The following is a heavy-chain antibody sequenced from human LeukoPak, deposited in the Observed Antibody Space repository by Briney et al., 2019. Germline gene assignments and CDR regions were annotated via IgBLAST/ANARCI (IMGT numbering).Heavy chain of an antibody. CDR2: INSDGSST. CDR1: GFTFSSYW. V-gene: IGHV3-74*01. J-gene: IGHJ6*03. Sequence: GSLRLSCAASGFTFSSYWMHWVRQAPGKGLVWISRINSDGSSTNYADSVKGRFTISRDNAKNSLYLQMNSLRAEDTAVYYCARGDYYYYMDVWGKGTTVTVSS. CDR3: ARGDYYYYMDV.